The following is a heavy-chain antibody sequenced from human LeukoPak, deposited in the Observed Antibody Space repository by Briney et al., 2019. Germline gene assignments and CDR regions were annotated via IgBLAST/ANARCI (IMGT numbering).Heavy chain of an antibody. CDR2: IKQDGGER. Sequence: GGSLRLSCAVSGFTFSSYWMSWLRQAPGKGLEWVANIKQDGGERFYVDSVKGRFTISRDNAKNSLYLQMKSLRVEDTAVYYCAREDHSNYNYWGQGTLVTVSS. CDR1: GFTFSSYW. J-gene: IGHJ4*02. V-gene: IGHV3-7*01. D-gene: IGHD4-11*01. CDR3: AREDHSNYNY.